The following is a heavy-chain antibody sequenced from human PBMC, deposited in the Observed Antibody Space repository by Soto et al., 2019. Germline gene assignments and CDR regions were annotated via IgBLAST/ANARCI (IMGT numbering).Heavy chain of an antibody. V-gene: IGHV3-64*01. CDR2: ITSNGGNT. CDR3: ARRIPFGYGMDV. D-gene: IGHD2-21*01. CDR1: GFTFRSYA. Sequence: EVQLVESGGGLVQPGGSLRLSCAASGFTFRSYAMHWVRQAPGKGLEYVSAITSNGGNTDYASSVKGRFTISRDNSKNTLYLQMGSLRAEDMAVYYCARRIPFGYGMDVWGQGTTVTVSS. J-gene: IGHJ6*02.